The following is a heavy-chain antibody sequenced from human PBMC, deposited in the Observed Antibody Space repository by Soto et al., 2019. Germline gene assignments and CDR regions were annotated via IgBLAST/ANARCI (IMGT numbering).Heavy chain of an antibody. CDR3: AKAHCSSTSCYPLYYYYYGMDV. V-gene: IGHV3-30*18. D-gene: IGHD2-2*01. CDR2: IWYDGSNK. Sequence: SLRLSCASSWFTFSLYGMQCFRQAPGQGLEWVAVIWYDGSNKYYADSVKGRFTISRDNSKNTLYLQMNSLRAEDMAVYYCAKAHCSSTSCYPLYYYYYGMDVWGQGTTVTVSS. CDR1: WFTFSLYG. J-gene: IGHJ6*02.